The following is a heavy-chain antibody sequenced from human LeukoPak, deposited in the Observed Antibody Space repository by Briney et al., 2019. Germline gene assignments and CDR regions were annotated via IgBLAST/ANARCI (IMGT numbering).Heavy chain of an antibody. CDR1: GYSFTSYW. CDR3: ARVRDIVGANNWFDP. Sequence: GESLKISCKGSGYSFTSYWTGWVRQMPGKGLEWMGIIYPGDSDTRYSPSFQGQVTISADKSISTAYLQWSSLKASDTAMYYCARVRDIVGANNWFDPWGQGTLVTVSS. V-gene: IGHV5-51*01. J-gene: IGHJ5*02. D-gene: IGHD1-26*01. CDR2: IYPGDSDT.